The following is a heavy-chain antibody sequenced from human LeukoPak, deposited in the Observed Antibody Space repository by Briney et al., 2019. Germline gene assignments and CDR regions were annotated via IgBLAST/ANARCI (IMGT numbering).Heavy chain of an antibody. Sequence: GGSLRLSCAASGFTFSSYAMSWVRQAPGKGLEWVSAISGSGGSTYYADSVKGRFTISRDNSKNTLYLQMNSLRAEDTAVYYCAKIKGWYYYGSGGYPDYWGQGTLVTVSS. CDR3: AKIKGWYYYGSGGYPDY. CDR2: ISGSGGST. CDR1: GFTFSSYA. D-gene: IGHD3-10*01. J-gene: IGHJ4*02. V-gene: IGHV3-23*01.